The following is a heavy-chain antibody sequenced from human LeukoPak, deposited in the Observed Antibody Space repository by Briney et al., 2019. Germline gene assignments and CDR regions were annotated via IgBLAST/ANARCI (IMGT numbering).Heavy chain of an antibody. CDR2: ISSSSSYI. CDR1: GFTFSSYS. CDR3: ARDHSSGWYGY. Sequence: GGSLRLSCAASGFTFSSYSMNWVRQAPGKGLEWVSSISSSSSYIYYADSVKGRFTISGANAKNSLYLQMNSLRAEDTAVYYCARDHSSGWYGYWGQGTLVTVSS. V-gene: IGHV3-21*01. D-gene: IGHD6-19*01. J-gene: IGHJ4*02.